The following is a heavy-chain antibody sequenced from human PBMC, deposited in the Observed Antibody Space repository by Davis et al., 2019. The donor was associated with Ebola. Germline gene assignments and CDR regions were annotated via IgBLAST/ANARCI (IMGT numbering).Heavy chain of an antibody. CDR3: ARGKWFDP. V-gene: IGHV1-69*08. J-gene: IGHJ5*02. CDR2: IIPVVDTK. CDR1: GGTFSRST. Sequence: SVKVSCKASGGTFSRSTISWVRQAPGQGLEWMGRIIPVVDTKDYAQKFQGRVTLTADKATNTAYMELSGLRFDDTAVYYCARGKWFDPWGQGTLVSVTS.